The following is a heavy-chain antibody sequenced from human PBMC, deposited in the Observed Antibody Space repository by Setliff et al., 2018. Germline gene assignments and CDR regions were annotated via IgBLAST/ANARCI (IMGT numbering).Heavy chain of an antibody. J-gene: IGHJ4*02. CDR3: ARAYTPWSGSPRRYFDY. CDR1: GDSISDYH. V-gene: IGHV4-59*01. D-gene: IGHD3-3*01. Sequence: KPSETLSLTCRVSGDSISDYHWSWIRQPPGQGLEWIGYIYSSGRTNYNPSLKSRVSLSLDTSKNQFSLDLSSVTPADTAVYFCARAYTPWSGSPRRYFDYWGQGALVTVSS. CDR2: IYSSGRT.